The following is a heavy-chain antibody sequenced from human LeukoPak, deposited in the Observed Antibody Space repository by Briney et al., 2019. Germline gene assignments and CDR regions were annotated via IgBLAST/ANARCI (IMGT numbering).Heavy chain of an antibody. J-gene: IGHJ6*02. Sequence: PGGSLRLSCAASGFTFKTHAMSWVRQAPGKGLEWFSRIDDSGVIRSYADSVKGRFTISRDNSKMTLTLQMNSLRAEDTAVYYCAKRLKRNYYYHYAMDVWGQGTTVTVSS. CDR3: AKRLKRNYYYHYAMDV. V-gene: IGHV3-23*01. D-gene: IGHD3-22*01. CDR2: IDDSGVIR. CDR1: GFTFKTHA.